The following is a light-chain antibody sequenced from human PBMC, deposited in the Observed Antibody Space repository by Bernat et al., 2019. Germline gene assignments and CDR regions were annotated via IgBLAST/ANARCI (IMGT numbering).Light chain of an antibody. V-gene: IGLV2-14*03. CDR1: SSDLGVYNY. CDR3: SSYTTSSTVV. CDR2: DVS. J-gene: IGLJ2*01. Sequence: QSALTQPASVSGSPGQSITISCTGTSSDLGVYNYVSWYQQHPAKAPKLMIYDVSNRPSGVSNRFSGSKSGTTASLIISGLQAEDEADYYCSSYTTSSTVVFGGGTKLTVL.